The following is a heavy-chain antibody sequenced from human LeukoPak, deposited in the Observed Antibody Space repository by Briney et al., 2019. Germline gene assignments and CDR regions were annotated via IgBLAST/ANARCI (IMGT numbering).Heavy chain of an antibody. CDR2: INHSGST. D-gene: IGHD3-16*01. CDR3: ARGRASGVLFDY. CDR1: GGSFSGYY. V-gene: IGHV4-34*01. J-gene: IGHJ4*02. Sequence: SETLSLTCAVYGGSFSGYYWSWIRQPPGKGLEWIGEINHSGSTNYNPSLKSRVTISVDTSKNQFSLKLSSVTAADTAVYYCARGRASGVLFDYWGQGTLVTVSS.